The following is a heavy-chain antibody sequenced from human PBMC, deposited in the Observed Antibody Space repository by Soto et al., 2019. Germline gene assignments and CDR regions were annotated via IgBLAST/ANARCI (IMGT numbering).Heavy chain of an antibody. V-gene: IGHV3-30-3*01. Sequence: LVESGGGVVQSGRSLRVSCAASGFTFTSYAMHWVRQAPGKGLEWVATISYDGSKKDYADSVKGRFTISRDNSKNTLYLQMNSLRAEDTAVYYCARDRLYESNTQYYNYGMDVWGQGTTVTVSS. CDR3: ARDRLYESNTQYYNYGMDV. D-gene: IGHD3-22*01. J-gene: IGHJ6*02. CDR1: GFTFTSYA. CDR2: ISYDGSKK.